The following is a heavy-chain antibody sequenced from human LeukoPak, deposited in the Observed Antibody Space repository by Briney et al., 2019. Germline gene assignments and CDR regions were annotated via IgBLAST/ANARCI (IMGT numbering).Heavy chain of an antibody. Sequence: SETLSLTCAVYGGSFSGYYWSWIRQPPGKGLEWIGEINHSGSTNCNPSLKSRVTISVDTSKNQFSLKLSSVTAADTAVYYCAERRSGSNFDYWGQGTLVTVSS. J-gene: IGHJ4*02. CDR1: GGSFSGYY. CDR2: INHSGST. D-gene: IGHD6-19*01. V-gene: IGHV4-34*01. CDR3: AERRSGSNFDY.